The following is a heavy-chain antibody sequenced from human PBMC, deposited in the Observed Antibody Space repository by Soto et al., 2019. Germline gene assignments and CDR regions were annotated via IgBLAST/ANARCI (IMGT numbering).Heavy chain of an antibody. CDR2: IIPILGIA. Sequence: QVQLVQSGAEVKKPGSSVKVSCKASGGTFSSYTISWVRQAPGQGLEWMGRIIPILGIANYAQKFQGRVTITADKSTSTAYMELSSLRSEDTVVYYCAAMVRGVHWFDPWCQGTLVTVSS. J-gene: IGHJ5*02. CDR3: AAMVRGVHWFDP. D-gene: IGHD3-10*01. CDR1: GGTFSSYT. V-gene: IGHV1-69*02.